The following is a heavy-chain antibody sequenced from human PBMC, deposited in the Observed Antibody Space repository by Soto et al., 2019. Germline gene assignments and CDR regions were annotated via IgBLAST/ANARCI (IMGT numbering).Heavy chain of an antibody. D-gene: IGHD6-13*01. CDR1: GFTFSSYG. CDR2: ISYDGSNK. Sequence: GGSLRLSCAASGFTFSSYGMHWVRQAPGKGLEWVAVISYDGSNKYYADSVKGRFTISRDNSKNTLYLQMNSLRAEDTAVYYCAKDYSSSWYRNYYGMDVWGQGTTVTVSS. V-gene: IGHV3-30*18. CDR3: AKDYSSSWYRNYYGMDV. J-gene: IGHJ6*02.